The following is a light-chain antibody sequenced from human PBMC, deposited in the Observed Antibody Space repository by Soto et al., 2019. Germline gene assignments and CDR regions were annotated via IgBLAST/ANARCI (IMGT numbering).Light chain of an antibody. V-gene: IGKV3-20*01. CDR3: HQYDSSPWT. CDR1: QSVTSSF. J-gene: IGKJ1*01. Sequence: EIVLTQSPGTLSLSPGERATLSCRASQSVTSSFLAWYQQKPGQAPRLLIYGASSRATGIPDRFSGSGSGTDFTLTISRREPEDFAVYYCHQYDSSPWTFGQGTRVEIK. CDR2: GAS.